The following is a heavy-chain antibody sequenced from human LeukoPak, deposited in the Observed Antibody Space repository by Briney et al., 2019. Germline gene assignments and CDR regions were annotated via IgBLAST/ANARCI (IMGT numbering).Heavy chain of an antibody. CDR2: IIPIFGTA. CDR3: ARAHDEWLLYYFDY. J-gene: IGHJ4*02. CDR1: GGTFSSYA. D-gene: IGHD3-3*01. Sequence: ASMKVSCKASGGTFSSYAISWVRQAPGQGLEWMGGIIPIFGTANYAQKFQGRVTITADESTSTAYMELSSLRSEDTAVYYCARAHDEWLLYYFDYWGQGTLVTVSS. V-gene: IGHV1-69*13.